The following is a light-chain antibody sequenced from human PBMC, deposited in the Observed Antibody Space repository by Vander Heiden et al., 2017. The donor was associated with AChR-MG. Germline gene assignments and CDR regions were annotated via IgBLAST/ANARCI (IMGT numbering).Light chain of an antibody. Sequence: IVLTQSPATLSLSPRERATRSCRASQSVSSYLAWYQQKPAQAPRLLIYDASNRATGIPARFSGSGSGTDVTLTISSLEPEDFAVDYCQQRSNWPPWTFGQGTKVEIK. J-gene: IGKJ1*01. CDR3: QQRSNWPPWT. V-gene: IGKV3-11*01. CDR2: DAS. CDR1: QSVSSY.